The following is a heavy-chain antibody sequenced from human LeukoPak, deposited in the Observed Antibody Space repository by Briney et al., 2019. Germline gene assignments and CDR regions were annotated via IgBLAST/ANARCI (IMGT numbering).Heavy chain of an antibody. V-gene: IGHV3-48*01. J-gene: IGHJ6*03. CDR1: GFTFSSYS. CDR2: IRSSSRPI. Sequence: GGSLRLSCAVSGFTFSSYSMNWVRQAPGKGLEWDSYIRSSSRPINYADSVKGRFTISRDNAKNSLYLQMNSLRAEDTAVYYCARDHDFWSGYWGIGSYYYYMDVWGKGTTVTVSS. CDR3: ARDHDFWSGYWGIGSYYYYMDV. D-gene: IGHD3-3*01.